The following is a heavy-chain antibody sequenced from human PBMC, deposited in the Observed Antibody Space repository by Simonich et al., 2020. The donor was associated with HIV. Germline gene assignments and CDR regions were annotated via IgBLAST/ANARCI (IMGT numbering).Heavy chain of an antibody. CDR3: ARQYSSGWYFWFDP. J-gene: IGHJ5*02. D-gene: IGHD6-19*01. CDR1: GYSFTSYW. Sequence: EVQLVQSGAEVKKPGESLQISCKGSGYSFTSYWIFWVRQMPGKGLEWMGIIYPGDSDTRYNPPFQGQGTISADKSISTAYLQWSSLKASDTAMYYCARQYSSGWYFWFDPWGQGTLVTVSS. CDR2: IYPGDSDT. V-gene: IGHV5-51*01.